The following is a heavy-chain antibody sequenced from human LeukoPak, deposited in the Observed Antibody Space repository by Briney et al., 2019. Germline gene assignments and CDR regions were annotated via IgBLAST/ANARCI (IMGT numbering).Heavy chain of an antibody. CDR1: GGSISSGSYY. J-gene: IGHJ1*01. D-gene: IGHD2-21*02. CDR3: ARELYCGGDCYSGYFQH. V-gene: IGHV4-61*02. Sequence: PSETLSLTCTVSGGSISSGSYYWSWIRQPAGKGLEWIGRIYTSGSTNYNPSLKSRVTISVDTSKNQFSLKLSSVTAADTAVYYCARELYCGGDCYSGYFQHWGQGTLVTVSS. CDR2: IYTSGST.